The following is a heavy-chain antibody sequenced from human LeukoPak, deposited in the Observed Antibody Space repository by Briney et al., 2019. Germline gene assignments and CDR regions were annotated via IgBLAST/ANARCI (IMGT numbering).Heavy chain of an antibody. CDR1: GFTSSSYA. CDR3: ARVLHYYDSSGYILDY. Sequence: GGSLRLSCAASGFTSSSYAMHWVRQAPGKGLEWVAVISYDGSNKYYADSVKGRFTISRDNSKNTLYLHMNSLRAEDTAVYYCARVLHYYDSSGYILDYWGQGTLVTVSS. V-gene: IGHV3-30*04. CDR2: ISYDGSNK. D-gene: IGHD3-22*01. J-gene: IGHJ4*02.